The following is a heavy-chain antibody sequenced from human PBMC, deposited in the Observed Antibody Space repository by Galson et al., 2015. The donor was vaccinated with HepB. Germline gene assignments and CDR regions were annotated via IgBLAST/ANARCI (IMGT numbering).Heavy chain of an antibody. CDR1: GFTFSSYG. Sequence: SLRLSCAASGFTFSSYGMHWVRQAPGKGLEWVAVIWYDGSNKYYADSVKGRFTISRDNSKNTLYLQMNSLRAEDTAVYYCASHLNWNDGGYWGQGTLVTVSS. V-gene: IGHV3-33*08. J-gene: IGHJ4*02. D-gene: IGHD1-1*01. CDR2: IWYDGSNK. CDR3: ASHLNWNDGGY.